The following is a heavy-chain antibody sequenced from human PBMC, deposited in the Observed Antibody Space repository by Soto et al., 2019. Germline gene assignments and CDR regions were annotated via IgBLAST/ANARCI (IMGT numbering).Heavy chain of an antibody. D-gene: IGHD3-9*01. CDR1: GGSISSYY. CDR2: IFYSGST. Sequence: QVQLQESGPGLVKPSETLSLTCTVSGGSISSYYWNWILQPPGKGLEWIGYIFYSGSTNYNPSLKSRVTISVDTSKNQFSLKLNSVTAADTAVYYCARVCFDILTGYHDAYDIWGQGTMVTVSA. V-gene: IGHV4-59*01. J-gene: IGHJ3*02. CDR3: ARVCFDILTGYHDAYDI.